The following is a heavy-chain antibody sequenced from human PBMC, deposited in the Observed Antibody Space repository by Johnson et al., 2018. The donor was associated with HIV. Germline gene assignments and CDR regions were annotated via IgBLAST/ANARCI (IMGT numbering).Heavy chain of an antibody. CDR3: AREGDGLRVSDDAFDI. CDR2: ISYDGSNK. Sequence: QVQLVESGGGVVQPGRSLRLSCAASGFTFSSYAMHWVRQAPGKGLEWVAVISYDGSNKYYADSVKGRFTISRDNSKNTLYLQMNSLGAEDTAVYYCAREGDGLRVSDDAFDIWGQGTMVTVSS. J-gene: IGHJ3*02. D-gene: IGHD3-16*01. CDR1: GFTFSSYA. V-gene: IGHV3-30*04.